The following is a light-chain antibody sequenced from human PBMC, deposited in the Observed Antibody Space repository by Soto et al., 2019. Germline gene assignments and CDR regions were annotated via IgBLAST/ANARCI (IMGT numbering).Light chain of an antibody. V-gene: IGLV2-8*01. J-gene: IGLJ2*01. CDR3: SSYGGTNSLKV. CDR2: EVS. Sequence: QSALTQPPSASGSPGQSVTISCTGTSSDVGGYNYVSWYQQHPGKAPKVMMYEVSKRPSGVPARFSGAKSGNTASLTVSGLQAEDDADYDCSSYGGTNSLKVFGGGTTLTVL. CDR1: SSDVGGYNY.